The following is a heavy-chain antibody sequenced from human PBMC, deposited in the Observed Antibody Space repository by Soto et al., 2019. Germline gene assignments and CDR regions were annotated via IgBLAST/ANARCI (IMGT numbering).Heavy chain of an antibody. CDR1: GYTFTSYR. CDR3: ARGYGSSSPWFDP. CDR2: INPTGPRT. J-gene: IGHJ5*02. V-gene: IGHV1-46*01. Sequence: QVQVVQSGAAVKTPGASVKVSCKASGYTFTSYRMHWVRQAPGQGLEWMGMINPTGPRTTYAEKFQARVTMTSDTFTGTVYMELSNLRSEDTAIYFCARGYGSSSPWFDPWGQGTLVTVSS. D-gene: IGHD6-6*01.